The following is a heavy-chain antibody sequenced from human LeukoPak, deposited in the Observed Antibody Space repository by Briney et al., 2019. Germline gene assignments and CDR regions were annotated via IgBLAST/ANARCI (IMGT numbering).Heavy chain of an antibody. J-gene: IGHJ5*02. CDR1: GYTFSSYG. Sequence: ASVKASCKASGYTFSSYGVSWVRQAPGQGLEWMGWISAYNGNTNYAQKLQGRVTMTTDTSTSTAYMQLRSLRSDDTAVYYCARAGSITIFGVVVAHNWFDPWGQGTLVTVSS. CDR2: ISAYNGNT. CDR3: ARAGSITIFGVVVAHNWFDP. V-gene: IGHV1-18*01. D-gene: IGHD3-3*01.